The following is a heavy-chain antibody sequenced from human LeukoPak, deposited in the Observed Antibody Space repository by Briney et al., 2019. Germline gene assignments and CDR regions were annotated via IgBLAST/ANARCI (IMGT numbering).Heavy chain of an antibody. D-gene: IGHD6-6*01. CDR2: ISGSGGST. J-gene: IGHJ4*02. V-gene: IGHV3-23*01. CDR3: ARWSKYSSSFGREFDY. Sequence: GALRLSCAASGFTFSSYAMSWVRQAPGKGLEWVSAISGSGGSTYYADSVKGRFTISRDNSKNSLYLQMNSLRAEDTAVYYCARWSKYSSSFGREFDYWGQGTLVTVSS. CDR1: GFTFSSYA.